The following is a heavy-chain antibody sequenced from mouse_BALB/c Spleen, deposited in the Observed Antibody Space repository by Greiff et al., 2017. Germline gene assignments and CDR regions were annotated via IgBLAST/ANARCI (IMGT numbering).Heavy chain of an antibody. D-gene: IGHD2-2*01. Sequence: QVTLRESGPGILQPSQTLSLTCSFSGFSLSTSGMGVSWIRQPSGKGLEWLAHIYWDDDKRYNPSLKSRLTISKDTSRNQVFLKITSVDTADTATYYCARDYGYDAWFAYWGQGTLVTVSA. CDR1: GFSLSTSGMG. V-gene: IGHV8-12*01. J-gene: IGHJ3*01. CDR3: ARDYGYDAWFAY. CDR2: IYWDDDK.